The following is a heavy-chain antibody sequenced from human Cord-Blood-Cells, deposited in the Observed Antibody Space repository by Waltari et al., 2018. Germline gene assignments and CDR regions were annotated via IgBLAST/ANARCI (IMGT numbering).Heavy chain of an antibody. D-gene: IGHD3-3*01. V-gene: IGHV3-15*01. CDR1: GFTFSNAW. Sequence: EVQLVESGGGLVKPGGSLRLSCAASGFTFSNAWMSWVRQAPGKGLEWVGRIKSKTDGGTTDYAAPVKGRFTISRDDSKNTLYLQMNSLKTEDTAVYYCTTETSYYDFWSGPYYFDYWGQGTLVTVSS. J-gene: IGHJ4*02. CDR2: IKSKTDGGTT. CDR3: TTETSYYDFWSGPYYFDY.